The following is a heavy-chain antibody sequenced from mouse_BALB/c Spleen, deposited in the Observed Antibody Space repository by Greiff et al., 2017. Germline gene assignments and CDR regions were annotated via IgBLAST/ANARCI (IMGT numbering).Heavy chain of an antibody. D-gene: IGHD1-1*01. V-gene: IGHV14-4*02. J-gene: IGHJ2*01. CDR2: IDPENGDT. CDR1: GFNIKDYY. CDR3: NAWGSITTVVATRDY. Sequence: EVKLVESGAELVRSGASVKLSCTASGFNIKDYYMHWVKQRPEQGLEWIGWIDPENGDTEYAPKFQGKATMTADTSSNTAYLQLSSLTSEDTAVYYCNAWGSITTVVATRDYWGQGTTLTVSS.